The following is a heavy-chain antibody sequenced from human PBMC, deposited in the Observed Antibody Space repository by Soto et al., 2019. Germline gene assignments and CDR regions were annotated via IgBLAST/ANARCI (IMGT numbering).Heavy chain of an antibody. CDR3: ARDILSGSYLNWFDP. Sequence: PGGSLRLSCAASGFTFGSYSMNWVRQAPGKGLEWVSSISSSSSYIYYADSVKGRFTISRDNAKNSLYLQMNSLRAEDTAVYYCARDILSGSYLNWFDPWGQGTLVTVSS. CDR2: ISSSSSYI. V-gene: IGHV3-21*01. J-gene: IGHJ5*02. CDR1: GFTFGSYS. D-gene: IGHD1-26*01.